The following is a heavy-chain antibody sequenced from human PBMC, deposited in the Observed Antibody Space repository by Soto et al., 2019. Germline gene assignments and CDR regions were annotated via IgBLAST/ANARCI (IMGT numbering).Heavy chain of an antibody. CDR2: MSNSGSRT. V-gene: IGHV3-23*01. J-gene: IGHJ4*02. Sequence: VQLLESGGGLVQPGVSLRLSCAASGFTFSNYAMSWVRQAPGKGLEWVSGMSNSGSRTYYADSVKGRFIISRDNSKNTLYLQMNSLRPEDTAVYYCAKAYFDILTGYFGDSWGQGTLVSVSS. D-gene: IGHD3-9*01. CDR3: AKAYFDILTGYFGDS. CDR1: GFTFSNYA.